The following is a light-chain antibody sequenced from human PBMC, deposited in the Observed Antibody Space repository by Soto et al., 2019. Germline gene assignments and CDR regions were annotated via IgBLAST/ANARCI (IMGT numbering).Light chain of an antibody. CDR3: TSYTAGDTLA. V-gene: IGLV2-14*03. J-gene: IGLJ2*01. CDR1: TNDVGAYDY. Sequence: QSALTQPASVSASPGQSITISCTGTTNDVGAYDYVSWYQHHPGKAPRLMIFDVSDRPSGVSNRFSGSKSGNTASLTISRLQAEDEADYYCTSYTAGDTLAFGGGTKLTVL. CDR2: DVS.